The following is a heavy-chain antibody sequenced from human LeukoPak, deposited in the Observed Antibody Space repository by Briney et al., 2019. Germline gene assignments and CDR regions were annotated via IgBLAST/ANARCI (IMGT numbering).Heavy chain of an antibody. CDR1: GGSISSSSYY. V-gene: IGHV4-39*01. Sequence: SETLSLTCTVSGGSISSSSYYWGWIRQPPGKGLEWIGSIYYSGSTYYNPSLKSRVTISVDTSKNQFSLKLSSVTAADTAVYYCARYDFGSGNYYQSFHYWGQGTLVTVSS. J-gene: IGHJ4*02. D-gene: IGHD3-10*01. CDR3: ARYDFGSGNYYQSFHY. CDR2: IYYSGST.